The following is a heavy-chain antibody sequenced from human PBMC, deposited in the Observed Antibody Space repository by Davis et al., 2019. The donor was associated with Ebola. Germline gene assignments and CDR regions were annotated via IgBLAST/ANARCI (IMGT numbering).Heavy chain of an antibody. J-gene: IGHJ5*02. V-gene: IGHV3-48*02. CDR2: ISSSSSTI. CDR1: GFTFSSYA. D-gene: IGHD2-15*01. CDR3: ARDPGDCSGGSCSVNWFDP. Sequence: GESLKISCAASGFTFSSYAMSWVRQAPGKGLEWVSYISSSSSTIYYADSVKGRFTISRDNAKNSLYLQMNSLRDEDTAVYYCARDPGDCSGGSCSVNWFDPWGQGTLVTVSS.